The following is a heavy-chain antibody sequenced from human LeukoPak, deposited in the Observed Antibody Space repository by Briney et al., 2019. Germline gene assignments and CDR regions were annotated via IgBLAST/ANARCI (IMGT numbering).Heavy chain of an antibody. CDR3: AKVFRIAAAGTVSYYFDY. J-gene: IGHJ4*02. Sequence: PGGSLRLSCAASGFTFSSYGMHWVRQAPGKGLEWVSAISGSGGSTYYADSVTGRFTISRDNSKNTLYLQMNSLRAEDTAVYYCAKVFRIAAAGTVSYYFDYWGQGTLVTVSS. V-gene: IGHV3-23*01. CDR1: GFTFSSYG. CDR2: ISGSGGST. D-gene: IGHD6-13*01.